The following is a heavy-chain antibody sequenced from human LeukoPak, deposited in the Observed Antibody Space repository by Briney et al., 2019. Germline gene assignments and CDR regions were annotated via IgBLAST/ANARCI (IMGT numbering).Heavy chain of an antibody. CDR3: AREGYDSL. CDR2: IYTSGST. J-gene: IGHJ4*02. Sequence: PSQTLSLTCTVSGGSISSGNYYWSWIRQPAGKGLEWTGHIYTSGSTNYNPSLKSRVTISVDTSKNQFSLKLSSLTAADTAVYYCAREGYDSLWGQGTLVTVSS. CDR1: GGSISSGNYY. D-gene: IGHD3-3*01. V-gene: IGHV4-61*09.